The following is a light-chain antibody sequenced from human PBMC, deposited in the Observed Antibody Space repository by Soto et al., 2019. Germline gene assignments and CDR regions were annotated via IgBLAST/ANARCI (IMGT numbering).Light chain of an antibody. CDR2: GTS. CDR1: QSISSN. Sequence: EIGMTQSPATLSVSPGERATLSCRASQSISSNLAWYQQKPGQAPRLLIYGTSTRATGIPARFSGSGSGPEFTLTISSLQSEDFAVYYWQTYNNLPPFTFGGGAKVDIK. J-gene: IGKJ4*01. CDR3: QTYNNLPPFT. V-gene: IGKV3-15*01.